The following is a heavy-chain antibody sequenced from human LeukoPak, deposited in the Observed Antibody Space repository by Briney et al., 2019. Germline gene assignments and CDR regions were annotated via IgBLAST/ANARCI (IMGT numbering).Heavy chain of an antibody. CDR2: INPSGGIT. CDR1: GYTFTNYY. J-gene: IGHJ3*02. CDR3: ARAGKIMITMVRGALASSDGFDI. D-gene: IGHD3-10*01. V-gene: IGHV1-46*01. Sequence: ASVKVSCKASGYTFTNYYMHWVRQAPGQGLEWMGIINPSGGITNYAQKFQGRVTMTRDMSTSTVYMELSSLRSDDTAVYYCARAGKIMITMVRGALASSDGFDIWGPGKMVTVSS.